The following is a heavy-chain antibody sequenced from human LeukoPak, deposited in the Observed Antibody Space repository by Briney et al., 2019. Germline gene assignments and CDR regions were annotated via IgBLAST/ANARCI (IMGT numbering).Heavy chain of an antibody. D-gene: IGHD3-22*01. CDR3: ATNYYDSSGYYRHFDY. J-gene: IGHJ4*02. Sequence: SVKVSCKASGGTFSSYAISWVRQAPGQGLEWMGGIIPIFGTANYAQKFQGRVTITADESTSTAYMELSSLRSEDTVVYYCATNYYDSSGYYRHFDYWGQGTLVTVSS. V-gene: IGHV1-69*13. CDR2: IIPIFGTA. CDR1: GGTFSSYA.